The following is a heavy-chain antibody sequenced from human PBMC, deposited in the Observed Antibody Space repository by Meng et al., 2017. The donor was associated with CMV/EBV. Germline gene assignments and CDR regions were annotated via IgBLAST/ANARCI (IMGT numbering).Heavy chain of an antibody. Sequence: QVQWSQSGRGVKKPGASVKGACKPPGYTLTSYGISWVRQAPGQGLEWMGWISAYNGNTNYAQKLQGRVTMTTDTSTSTAYMELRSLRSDDTAVYYCARGGRYYYDSSGYCDYWGQGTLVTVSS. CDR2: ISAYNGNT. J-gene: IGHJ4*02. V-gene: IGHV1-18*01. CDR1: GYTLTSYG. CDR3: ARGGRYYYDSSGYCDY. D-gene: IGHD3-22*01.